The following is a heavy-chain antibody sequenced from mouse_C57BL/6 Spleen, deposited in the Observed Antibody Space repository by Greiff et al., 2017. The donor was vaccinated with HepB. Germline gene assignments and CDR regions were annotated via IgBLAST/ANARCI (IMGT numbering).Heavy chain of an antibody. J-gene: IGHJ1*03. D-gene: IGHD1-1*01. CDR1: GYAFSSSW. Sequence: VQLKESGPELVKPGASVKISCKASGYAFSSSWMNWVKQRPGKGLEWIGRIYPGDGDTNYNGKFKGKATLTADKSSSTAYMQLSSLTSEDSAVYFCARPSITTVVATEYFDVWGTGTTVTVSS. V-gene: IGHV1-82*01. CDR2: IYPGDGDT. CDR3: ARPSITTVVATEYFDV.